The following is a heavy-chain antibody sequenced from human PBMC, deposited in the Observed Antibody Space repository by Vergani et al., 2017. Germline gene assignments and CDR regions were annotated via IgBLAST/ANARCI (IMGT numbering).Heavy chain of an antibody. V-gene: IGHV4-59*01. CDR3: ARGWVSGWYGEWGY. J-gene: IGHJ4*02. CDR1: VGSIRSYY. D-gene: IGHD6-19*01. Sequence: QVQLQESGPGLVKPSETLSLTCTVSVGSIRSYYWNWIRQPPGKGLEWIGNIYYTGSTNYNPSLQSRVTMSVDTSNNQFSLRLSSVTAADTAVYYCARGWVSGWYGEWGYWGKGTLVTVSS. CDR2: IYYTGST.